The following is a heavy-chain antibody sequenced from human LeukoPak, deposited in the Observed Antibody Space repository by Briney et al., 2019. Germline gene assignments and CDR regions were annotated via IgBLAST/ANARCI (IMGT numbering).Heavy chain of an antibody. J-gene: IGHJ4*02. CDR3: ARDCDRSGYYCY. Sequence: GASVQVSCKASGYSFTNYGISWVRQAPGQGLEWMGWISAYNGNPNHAQKLQGRVTMTTDTSTSTAYMELRSLRSDDTAVYYCARDCDRSGYYCYWGQGTLVTVSS. V-gene: IGHV1-18*01. CDR2: ISAYNGNP. CDR1: GYSFTNYG. D-gene: IGHD3-22*01.